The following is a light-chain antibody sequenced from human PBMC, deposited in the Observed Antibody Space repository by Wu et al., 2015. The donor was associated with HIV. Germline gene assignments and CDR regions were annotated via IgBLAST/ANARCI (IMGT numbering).Light chain of an antibody. CDR2: AAS. CDR1: QPISSY. Sequence: AIRMTQSPSSLSASTGDRVTITCRASQPISSYLAWYQQKPGKAPKLLIYAASTLQSGVPSRFSGSGSGTDFTLTISCLQSEDFATYYCQQYYNYPRSFGQGTKLDIK. V-gene: IGKV1-8*01. CDR3: QQYYNYPRS. J-gene: IGKJ2*01.